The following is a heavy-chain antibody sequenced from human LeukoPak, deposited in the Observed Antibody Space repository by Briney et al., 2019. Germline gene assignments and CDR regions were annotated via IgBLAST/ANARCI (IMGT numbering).Heavy chain of an antibody. J-gene: IGHJ5*02. CDR2: MNPNNGNT. CDR1: GYTFTSYD. D-gene: IGHD3-22*01. V-gene: IGHV1-8*01. Sequence: ASVKVSCKASGYTFTSYDINWVRQATGQGLEWMGWMNPNNGNTGYAQKFQGRVTMTRNTSTGTAYMELSSLRSEDTAVYYCARTNYHGTSGASNWFDPWGQGTLVTVPS. CDR3: ARTNYHGTSGASNWFDP.